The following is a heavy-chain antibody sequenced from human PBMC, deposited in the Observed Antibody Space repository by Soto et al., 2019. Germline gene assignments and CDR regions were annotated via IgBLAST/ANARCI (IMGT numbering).Heavy chain of an antibody. V-gene: IGHV4-59*08. CDR2: IYYSGST. CDR3: ARLLHYYYMDV. D-gene: IGHD5-18*01. CDR1: GGSISSYY. J-gene: IGHJ6*03. Sequence: QVQLQESGPGLVKPSETLSLTCTVSGGSISSYYWSWIRQPPGKGLEWIGYIYYSGSTNYNPSLKSRVTTAVDTSKNQFSLKLSSVTAADTAVYYCARLLHYYYMDVWGKGTTVTVSS.